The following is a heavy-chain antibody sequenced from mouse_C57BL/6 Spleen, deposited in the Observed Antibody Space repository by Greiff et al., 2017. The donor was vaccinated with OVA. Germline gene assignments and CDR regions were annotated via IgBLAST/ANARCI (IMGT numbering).Heavy chain of an antibody. CDR1: GFTFSSYA. V-gene: IGHV5-9-1*02. CDR3: TRDYDYDGEGAMDY. Sequence: DVHLVESGEGLVKPGGSLKLSCAASGFTFSSYAMSWVRQTPEKRLEWVAYISSGGDYIYYADTVKGRFTISRDNARNTLYLQMSSLKSEDTAMYYCTRDYDYDGEGAMDYWGQGTSVTVSS. J-gene: IGHJ4*01. CDR2: ISSGGDYI. D-gene: IGHD2-4*01.